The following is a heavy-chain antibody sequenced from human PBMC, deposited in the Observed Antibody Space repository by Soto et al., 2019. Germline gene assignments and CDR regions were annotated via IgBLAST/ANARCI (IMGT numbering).Heavy chain of an antibody. CDR2: ISSSGSTI. D-gene: IGHD5-12*01. Sequence: GGSLRLSCAASGFTFSDYYMSWIRQAPGKGLEWVSYISSSGSTIYYADSVKGRFTISRDNAKNSLYLQMNSLRAADTAVYYCARDIVATPNWFDPWGQGTLVTVSS. CDR3: ARDIVATPNWFDP. J-gene: IGHJ5*02. V-gene: IGHV3-11*01. CDR1: GFTFSDYY.